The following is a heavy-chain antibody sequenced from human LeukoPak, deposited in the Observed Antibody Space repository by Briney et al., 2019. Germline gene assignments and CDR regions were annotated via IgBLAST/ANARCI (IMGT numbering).Heavy chain of an antibody. Sequence: ASETLSLTCTVSGGSISSYYWSWIRQPPGKGLEWIGYIYYSGSTNYNPSLKSRVTISVDTSKNQFSLKLSSVTAADTAVYYCAKGSLVGATNYFDYWGQGTLVTVSS. J-gene: IGHJ4*02. D-gene: IGHD1-26*01. CDR1: GGSISSYY. V-gene: IGHV4-59*01. CDR2: IYYSGST. CDR3: AKGSLVGATNYFDY.